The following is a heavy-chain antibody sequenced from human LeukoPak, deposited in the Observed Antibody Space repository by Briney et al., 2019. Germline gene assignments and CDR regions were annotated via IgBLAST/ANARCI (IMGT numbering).Heavy chain of an antibody. CDR3: ARGPFPPLELLAEYYYYYYGMDV. J-gene: IGHJ6*02. D-gene: IGHD1-7*01. V-gene: IGHV1-2*02. CDR1: GYTFTGYY. Sequence: GASVKVSCKASGYTFTGYYMHWVRQDPGQGLEWMGWINPNSGGTNYAQKFQGRVTMTRDTSISTAYMELSRLRSDDTAVYYCARGPFPPLELLAEYYYYYYGMDVWGQGTTVTVSS. CDR2: INPNSGGT.